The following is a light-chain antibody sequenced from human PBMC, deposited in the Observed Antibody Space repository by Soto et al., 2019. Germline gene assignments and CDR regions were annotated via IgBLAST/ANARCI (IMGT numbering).Light chain of an antibody. CDR2: LGS. Sequence: DIVMTQSPLSLPVTPGEPASISCRSSQSLLHSNGYNYLDWYLQKPGQSPQLLIYLGSNRASGVPDRVSGSGSGTDFTLKISRVEAEDVGVYYCKQPLQSWTFGQGTKVEIK. CDR1: QSLLHSNGYNY. V-gene: IGKV2-28*01. J-gene: IGKJ1*01. CDR3: KQPLQSWT.